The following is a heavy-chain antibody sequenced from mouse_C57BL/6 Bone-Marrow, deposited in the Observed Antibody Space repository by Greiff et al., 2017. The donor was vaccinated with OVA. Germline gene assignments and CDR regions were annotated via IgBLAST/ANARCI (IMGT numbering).Heavy chain of an antibody. CDR1: GYTFTSYW. Sequence: QVQLKQSGAELVKPGASVKLSCKASGYTFTSYWMHWVKQRPGQGLEWIGMIHPNSGSTNYNEKFKSKATLTVDKSSSTAYMQLSSLTSEDSAVYDCARYGYYPFDYWGQGTTLTVSS. J-gene: IGHJ2*01. CDR3: ARYGYYPFDY. V-gene: IGHV1-64*01. D-gene: IGHD2-3*01. CDR2: IHPNSGST.